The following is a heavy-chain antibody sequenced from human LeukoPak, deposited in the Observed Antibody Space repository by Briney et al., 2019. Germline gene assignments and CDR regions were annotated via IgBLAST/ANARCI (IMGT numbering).Heavy chain of an antibody. V-gene: IGHV3-21*01. CDR3: ARGHEYYYDSSGYPNWFDP. CDR1: GFTFSSYS. D-gene: IGHD3-22*01. Sequence: PGGSLRLSCAASGFTFSSYSMNWVRQAPGKGLEWVSSISSSSSYIYYADSVKGRFTISRDNAKNSLYLQMNSLRAEDTAVYYCARGHEYYYDSSGYPNWFDPWGQGTLVTVSS. J-gene: IGHJ5*02. CDR2: ISSSSSYI.